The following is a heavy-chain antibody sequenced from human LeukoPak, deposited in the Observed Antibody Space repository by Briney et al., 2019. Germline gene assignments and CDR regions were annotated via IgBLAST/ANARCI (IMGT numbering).Heavy chain of an antibody. CDR1: GYTFTGYY. D-gene: IGHD5-18*01. J-gene: IGHJ4*02. V-gene: IGHV1-2*06. Sequence: ASVKVSCKASGYTFTGYYMHWLRQAPGQGLEWMGRINPNSGGTNYAQKFQGRVTMTRDTSISTAYMELSRLRSDDTAVYYCASRGYSYGLTFDYWGQGTLVTVSS. CDR3: ASRGYSYGLTFDY. CDR2: INPNSGGT.